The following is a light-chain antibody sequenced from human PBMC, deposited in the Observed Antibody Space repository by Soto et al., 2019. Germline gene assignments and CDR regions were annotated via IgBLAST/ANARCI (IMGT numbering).Light chain of an antibody. CDR3: QQSHSTPWT. J-gene: IGKJ1*01. CDR2: GAS. V-gene: IGKV1-39*01. Sequence: DIQMTQSPSSLSASVGDRVTITCRASQTITTYLNWYQQKPGKAPKLQIYGASSLQSGVPSSFTGSGSGTDFILTISRLQPEDSATYHCQQSHSTPWTFGQGTKVEIK. CDR1: QTITTY.